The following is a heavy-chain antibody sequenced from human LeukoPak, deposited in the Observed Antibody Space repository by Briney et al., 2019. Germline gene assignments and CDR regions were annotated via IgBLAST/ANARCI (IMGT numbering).Heavy chain of an antibody. CDR3: AKVYDNSGYYDH. CDR1: GFTFNDYD. V-gene: IGHV3-30*02. D-gene: IGHD3-22*01. CDR2: IRYDGSNK. Sequence: GGSLRLSCAASGFTFNDYDMHWVRQAPGKGLEWVAFIRYDGSNKYYADSVKGRFTISRDNSKNTLYLQMNSLRAEDTAVYYCAKVYDNSGYYDHWGQGTLVTVSS. J-gene: IGHJ5*02.